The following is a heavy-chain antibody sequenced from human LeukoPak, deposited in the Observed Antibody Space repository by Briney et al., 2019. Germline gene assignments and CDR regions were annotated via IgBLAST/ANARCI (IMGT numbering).Heavy chain of an antibody. CDR3: ARGIWSARTVDYYLDY. CDR1: GYTFSNYA. Sequence: ASVEVSCKASGYTFSNYAIHWVRQAPGQRLEWMGWINAGNGNTKYSQNFQGRVTITRDSSASTAYMELSSLRSEDTAVYYCARGIWSARTVDYYLDYWGQGTLVTVSS. J-gene: IGHJ4*02. CDR2: INAGNGNT. V-gene: IGHV1-3*01. D-gene: IGHD2-21*01.